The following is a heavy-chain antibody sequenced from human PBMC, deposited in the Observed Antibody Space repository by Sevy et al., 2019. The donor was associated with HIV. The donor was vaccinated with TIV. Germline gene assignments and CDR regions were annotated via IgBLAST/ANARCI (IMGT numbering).Heavy chain of an antibody. CDR2: INSNTGNP. Sequence: ASVKVSCKASGYTFTSYVMNWVRQAPGQGLEWMGWINSNTGNPTYAQGFTGRFVFSLDTSVSTAYLQISSLKAEDTDVYYCARGGSRITIFGVVKYFDYWGQGTLVTVSS. J-gene: IGHJ4*02. D-gene: IGHD3-3*01. V-gene: IGHV7-4-1*02. CDR3: ARGGSRITIFGVVKYFDY. CDR1: GYTFTSYV.